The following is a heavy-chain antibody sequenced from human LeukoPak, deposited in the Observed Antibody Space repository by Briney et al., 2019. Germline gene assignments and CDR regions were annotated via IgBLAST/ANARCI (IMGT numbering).Heavy chain of an antibody. D-gene: IGHD3-10*01. Sequence: PGGSLRLSCAASGFTFSDYYMSWIRQAPGKGLEWVLYISGSGNAIYYADSVKGRFTVSRDNPKNSLYLQMSSLRAEDTAVYYCARESGDPHYYYYGLDVWGQGTTVTVSS. J-gene: IGHJ6*02. CDR2: ISGSGNAI. CDR1: GFTFSDYY. CDR3: ARESGDPHYYYYGLDV. V-gene: IGHV3-11*01.